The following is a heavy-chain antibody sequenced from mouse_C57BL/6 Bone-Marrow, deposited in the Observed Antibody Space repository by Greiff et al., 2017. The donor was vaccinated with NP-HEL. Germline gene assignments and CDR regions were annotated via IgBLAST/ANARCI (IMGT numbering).Heavy chain of an antibody. J-gene: IGHJ4*01. CDR3: ARRGYYYGSSHYYAMDY. Sequence: QVQLQQSGAELVKPGASVKISCKASGYAFSSYWMNWVKQRPGKGLEWIGQIYPGDGDTNYNGKFKGKAYMQLSSLTSEDSAVYFCARRGYYYGSSHYYAMDYWGQGTSVTVSS. V-gene: IGHV1-80*01. CDR1: GYAFSSYW. D-gene: IGHD1-1*01. CDR2: IYPGDGDT.